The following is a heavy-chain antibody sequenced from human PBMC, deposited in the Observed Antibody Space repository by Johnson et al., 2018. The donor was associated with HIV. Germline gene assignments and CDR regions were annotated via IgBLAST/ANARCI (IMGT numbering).Heavy chain of an antibody. CDR3: AKVDYYYDSGGGLGAFDV. CDR1: GFNFSTYG. D-gene: IGHD3-16*01. J-gene: IGHJ3*01. V-gene: IGHV3-30*02. Sequence: QVLLVESGGGVVQPGGSLRLSCVASGFNFSTYGMHWVRQAPGKGLEWVAFIRYDGNNKYYGDSVKGRFTISRDNSKNALYMQMNSLRAEDTAVYYCAKVDYYYDSGGGLGAFDVWGQGTMVTVSS. CDR2: IRYDGNNK.